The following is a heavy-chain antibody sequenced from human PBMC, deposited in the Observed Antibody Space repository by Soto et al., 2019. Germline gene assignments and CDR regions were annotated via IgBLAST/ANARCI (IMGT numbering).Heavy chain of an antibody. CDR1: GDSINNHY. J-gene: IGHJ4*02. CDR2: IYYNGDS. V-gene: IGHV4-59*08. CDR3: GRHLLPHGDSYEVGE. D-gene: IGHD3-16*01. Sequence: PSETLSLTCTVSGDSINNHYWNWIRQPPGKGLEWIGYIYYNGDSAYNPSLKSRVTMSVDPSKNQLSLKLTSVTAADTAVYYCGRHLLPHGDSYEVGEWGQGTLVTVSS.